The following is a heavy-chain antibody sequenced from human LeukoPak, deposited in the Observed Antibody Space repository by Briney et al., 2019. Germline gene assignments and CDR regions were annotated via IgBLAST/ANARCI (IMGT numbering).Heavy chain of an antibody. V-gene: IGHV3-74*01. Sequence: GGSLRLSCAASGFTFSSYWMHWVRQAPGKGLVWVSRINSDGSGTRYADSVKGRFTISRDNAKNTLYLQMNSLRAEDTAVYYCARERTSGWDAFDTWGQGTLVTVSS. CDR3: ARERTSGWDAFDT. CDR1: GFTFSSYW. CDR2: INSDGSGT. D-gene: IGHD6-19*01. J-gene: IGHJ5*02.